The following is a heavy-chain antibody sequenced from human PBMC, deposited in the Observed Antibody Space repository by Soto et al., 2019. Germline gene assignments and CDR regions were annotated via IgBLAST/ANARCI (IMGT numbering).Heavy chain of an antibody. D-gene: IGHD2-15*01. V-gene: IGHV4-59*08. CDR3: ARSRYGSGGSCYPRPFDY. CDR2: IYYSGST. Sequence: SETLSLTCTVSGGSISSYYWSWIRQPPGKGLEWIGYIYYSGSTNYNPSLKSRVTISVDTSKNQFSLKLSSVTAADTAVYYCARSRYGSGGSCYPRPFDYWGEGTLVTVSS. CDR1: GGSISSYY. J-gene: IGHJ4*02.